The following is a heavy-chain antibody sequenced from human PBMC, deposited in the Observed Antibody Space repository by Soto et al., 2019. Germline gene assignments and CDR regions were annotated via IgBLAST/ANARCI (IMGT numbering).Heavy chain of an antibody. Sequence: QVQLVESGGGVVQPGRSLRLSCAASGFTFSSYGMHWVRQAPGKGLEWGAVIWYDGSNKYYADSVKGRFTISRDNSKNTLYLQMNSLRAEDTAVYYCARDLAVAGTGYFDYWGQGTLVTVSS. CDR2: IWYDGSNK. D-gene: IGHD6-19*01. CDR3: ARDLAVAGTGYFDY. V-gene: IGHV3-33*01. J-gene: IGHJ4*02. CDR1: GFTFSSYG.